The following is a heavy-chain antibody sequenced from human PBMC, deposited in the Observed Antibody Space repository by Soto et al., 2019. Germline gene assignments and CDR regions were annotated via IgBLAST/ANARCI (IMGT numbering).Heavy chain of an antibody. Sequence: EVQVVESGGGLVQPGGSLRLSCAASGFTFSSHWMTWVRQVPGKGLEWVANINQDGSDQYYVDSVKGRFTISRDNAKNSLCLHMNSLRVDDTAVYYCATSMRHTLNPWGQGTLVTVSS. CDR3: ATSMRHTLNP. CDR2: INQDGSDQ. J-gene: IGHJ5*02. CDR1: GFTFSSHW. V-gene: IGHV3-7*01. D-gene: IGHD2-8*01.